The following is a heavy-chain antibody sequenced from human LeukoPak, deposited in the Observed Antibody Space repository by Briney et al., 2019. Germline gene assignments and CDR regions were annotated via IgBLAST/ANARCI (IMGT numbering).Heavy chain of an antibody. CDR3: VRHDGMILPV. CDR1: GFTFSSYA. D-gene: IGHD3/OR15-3a*01. Sequence: PGGSLRLSCAASGFTFSSYAMSWVRQPPGKGLEWVGFITSKPYGEATHYAASVSGRFTFSRDDSKSVAYLQMNSLKTEDTAVYYCVRHDGMILPVWGQGTLVTVSS. J-gene: IGHJ4*02. V-gene: IGHV3-49*04. CDR2: ITSKPYGEAT.